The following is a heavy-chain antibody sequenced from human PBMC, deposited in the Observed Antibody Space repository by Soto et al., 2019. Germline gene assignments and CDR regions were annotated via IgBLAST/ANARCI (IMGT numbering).Heavy chain of an antibody. CDR2: ISNDGTKE. V-gene: IGHV3-30*18. D-gene: IGHD2-8*02. CDR1: GFSFSSYA. Sequence: QVQLVESGGGVVQPGTSLRLSCEASGFSFSSYAIHWVRQAPGKGLEWVAGISNDGTKEHYTDSVKGRFSISTDKSKNMGYLQMNSLRSEDTAVYYCAKDFIGYCTSVNCHIFDFWGQGPLVTVPS. CDR3: AKDFIGYCTSVNCHIFDF. J-gene: IGHJ4*02.